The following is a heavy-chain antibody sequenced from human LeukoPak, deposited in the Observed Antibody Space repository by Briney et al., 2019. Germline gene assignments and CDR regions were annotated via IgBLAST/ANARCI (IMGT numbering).Heavy chain of an antibody. CDR1: GFTVSSNY. J-gene: IGHJ3*02. CDR2: INSDGSST. Sequence: PGGSLRLSCAASGFTVSSNYMSWVRQAPGKGLVWVSRINSDGSSTSYADAVKGRFTISRDNAKNTAYLQMNSLRAEDTAVYYCARVQGHPPNGLDIWGQGTMVTVSS. CDR3: ARVQGHPPNGLDI. D-gene: IGHD2-8*01. V-gene: IGHV3-74*01.